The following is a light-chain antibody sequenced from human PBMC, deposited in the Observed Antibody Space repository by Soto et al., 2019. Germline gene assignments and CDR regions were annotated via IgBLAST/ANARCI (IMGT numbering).Light chain of an antibody. CDR2: EAS. V-gene: IGKV3-11*01. J-gene: IGKJ1*01. CDR3: HQRSNWPQT. Sequence: EIVLTQSPATLSLSPGERATLSCRASQSVNGYLAWYQQKPGQPPRLLIYEASNRATGIPARFSGSGSRTDFTLTISSLEPEDFAVYYCHQRSNWPQTFGQGTKVDIK. CDR1: QSVNGY.